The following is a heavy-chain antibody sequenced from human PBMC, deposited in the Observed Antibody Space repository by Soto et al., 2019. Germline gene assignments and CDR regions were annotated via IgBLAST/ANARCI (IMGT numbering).Heavy chain of an antibody. V-gene: IGHV4-31*03. CDR2: FYYSGGT. Sequence: QVKLQESGPGRLNPSQPLSLTSPVSGGSISIGGNSGSWIRQPPGKGREWIGYFYYSGGTYYTPPLXSXXTISVDTSKNQFSLKLSSVTAADTAVYYCAREPLTWGQGTLVTVSS. CDR3: AREPLT. J-gene: IGHJ4*02. CDR1: GGSISIGGNS.